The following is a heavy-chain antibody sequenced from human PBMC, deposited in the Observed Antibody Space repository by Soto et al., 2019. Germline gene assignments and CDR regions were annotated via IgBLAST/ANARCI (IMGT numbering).Heavy chain of an antibody. Sequence: ASVKVSCKASGYTFTDYYIHWVRQAPGQGLEWVGWINPDSGGTNLAQRFQGRVTMTSDTSINTAYMELSSLRSDDTAVYYCAIRTGQLAIISEFDGDWFFEVWGRGTLVT. D-gene: IGHD2-2*01. CDR3: AIRTGQLAIISEFDGDWFFEV. J-gene: IGHJ2*01. V-gene: IGHV1-2*02. CDR1: GYTFTDYY. CDR2: INPDSGGT.